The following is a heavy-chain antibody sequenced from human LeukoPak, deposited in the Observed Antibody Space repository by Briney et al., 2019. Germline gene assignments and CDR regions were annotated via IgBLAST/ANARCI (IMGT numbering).Heavy chain of an antibody. V-gene: IGHV3-64*01. J-gene: IGHJ4*02. D-gene: IGHD6-13*01. CDR3: AKDLPLEQQLVRGDY. CDR1: GFTFSSYA. CDR2: ISSNGGST. Sequence: GGSLRLSCAASGFTFSSYAMHWVRQAPGKGLEYVSAISSNGGSTYYANSVKGRFTISRDNSKNTLYLQMNSLRAEDTAVYYCAKDLPLEQQLVRGDYWGQGTLVTVSS.